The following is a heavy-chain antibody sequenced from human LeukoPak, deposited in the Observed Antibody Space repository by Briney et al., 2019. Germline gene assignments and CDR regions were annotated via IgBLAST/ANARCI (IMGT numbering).Heavy chain of an antibody. CDR3: ARRAYYDSSGYSPTSGYFDL. J-gene: IGHJ2*01. CDR1: GGSMFSYY. CDR2: IYSNGIT. Sequence: PETLSLTCTVSGGSMFSYYWNWIRQPPGKGLEWIGYIYSNGITNYSPSLRSRGSISIATSKNQFSLRLTSVTAADTAIYYCARRAYYDSSGYSPTSGYFDLWGRGTQVTVSS. D-gene: IGHD3-22*01. V-gene: IGHV4-4*08.